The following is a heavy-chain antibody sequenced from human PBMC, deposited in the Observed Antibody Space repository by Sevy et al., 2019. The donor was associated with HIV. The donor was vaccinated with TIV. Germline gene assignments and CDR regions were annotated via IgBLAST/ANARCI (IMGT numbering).Heavy chain of an antibody. CDR2: MNPNSGNT. V-gene: IGHV1-8*01. J-gene: IGHJ4*02. CDR3: ARGASLYSSSIIEYVY. D-gene: IGHD6-6*01. Sequence: ASVKVSCKASGYTYTFYDINWVRQATGQGLEWVGWMNPNSGNTGYAQKFQGRVTMTRNTSISTAYMELSSLRSEDTAVFYCARGASLYSSSIIEYVYWGQRTLVTVSS. CDR1: GYTYTFYD.